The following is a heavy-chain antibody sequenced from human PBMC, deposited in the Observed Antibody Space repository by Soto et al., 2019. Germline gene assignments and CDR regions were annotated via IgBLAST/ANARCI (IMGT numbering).Heavy chain of an antibody. CDR3: AKLGGGYIFGPYLDF. CDR1: GYTFTLYT. Sequence: QVQIVQSGAEVKKPGASVKVSCKTSGYTFTLYTIHWVRQAPGQRLEWMGRINTGNGNTKVSQRFQGRVTMSSDTSASTAYMELSSLTSEDTAVYYCAKLGGGYIFGPYLDFWGQGTLVTVSS. D-gene: IGHD5-18*01. CDR2: INTGNGNT. V-gene: IGHV1-3*04. J-gene: IGHJ4*02.